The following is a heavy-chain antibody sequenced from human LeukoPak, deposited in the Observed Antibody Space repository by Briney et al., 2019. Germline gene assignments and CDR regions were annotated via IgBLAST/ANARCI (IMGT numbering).Heavy chain of an antibody. CDR1: GGSIRSYY. J-gene: IGHJ3*02. CDR3: AREQSSGGAFDI. Sequence: KPSETLSLICTVSGGSIRSYYWSWIRQPPGKGLEQIGYIYYSGSTNQSPSLKSRVTISVDTSKNQFSLKLTSVTAADTAVYYCAREQSSGGAFDIWDQGTMVTVSS. V-gene: IGHV4-59*01. D-gene: IGHD6-19*01. CDR2: IYYSGST.